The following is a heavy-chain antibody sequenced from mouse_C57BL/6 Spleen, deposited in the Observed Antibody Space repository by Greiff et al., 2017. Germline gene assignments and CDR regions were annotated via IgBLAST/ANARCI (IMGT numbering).Heavy chain of an antibody. CDR1: GYSITSGYY. D-gene: IGHD2-12*01. J-gene: IGHJ4*01. CDR3: ARGPLYDGAMDY. V-gene: IGHV3-6*01. CDR2: ISYAGSN. Sequence: EVQLQQSGPGLVTPSQSLSLTCSVTGYSITSGYYWNWIRQFPGNKLEWMGYISYAGSNNYNPSPTNRIFLTSDTSKNQFFLKLIAVTTEDTATYYCARGPLYDGAMDYWGQGTSATVSS.